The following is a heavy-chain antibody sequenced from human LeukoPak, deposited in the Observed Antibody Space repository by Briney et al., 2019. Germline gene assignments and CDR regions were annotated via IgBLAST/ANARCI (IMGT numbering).Heavy chain of an antibody. CDR2: ISYDGGNK. V-gene: IGHV3-30-3*01. CDR1: GFTFSSYA. Sequence: GGSLRLSCAASGFTFSSYAMHWVRQAPGKGLEWVAVISYDGGNKYYADSVKGRFTISRDNSKNTLYLQINSLRAEDTAVYYCTRGLGKYCSGGSCYSTVGFDYWGQGTLVTVSS. J-gene: IGHJ4*02. D-gene: IGHD2-15*01. CDR3: TRGLGKYCSGGSCYSTVGFDY.